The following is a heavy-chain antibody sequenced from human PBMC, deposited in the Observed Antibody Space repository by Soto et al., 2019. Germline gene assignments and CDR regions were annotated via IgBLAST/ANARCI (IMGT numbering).Heavy chain of an antibody. CDR1: GYTFTSYY. Sequence: ASVKVSCKASGYTFTSYYMHWVRQAPGPGLEWMGIINPSGGSTSYAQKFQGRVTMTRDTSTSTVYMELSSLRSEDTAVYYCARQPVVPAAVRPAGYSSSPDAFDIWGQGTMVTVSS. V-gene: IGHV1-46*03. J-gene: IGHJ3*02. D-gene: IGHD6-13*01. CDR2: INPSGGST. CDR3: ARQPVVPAAVRPAGYSSSPDAFDI.